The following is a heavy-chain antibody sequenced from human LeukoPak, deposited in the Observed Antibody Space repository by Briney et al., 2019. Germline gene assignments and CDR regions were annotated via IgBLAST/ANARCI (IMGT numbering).Heavy chain of an antibody. CDR1: GFTFSSYS. Sequence: GGSLRLSCAASGFTFSSYSMNWVRQAPGKGLEWVSFMSSSSRNIYNADSVKGRFTISRDNAKSSLYLQMNSLRAEDTAVYYCAELGITMIGGVWGKGTTVTISS. CDR2: MSSSSRNI. D-gene: IGHD3-10*02. V-gene: IGHV3-21*01. CDR3: AELGITMIGGV. J-gene: IGHJ6*04.